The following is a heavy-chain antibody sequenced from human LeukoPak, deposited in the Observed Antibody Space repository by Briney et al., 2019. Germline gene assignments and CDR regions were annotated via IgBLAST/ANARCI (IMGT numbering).Heavy chain of an antibody. CDR2: IYPGDSGT. D-gene: IGHD3-22*01. CDR3: ARLRKDSSGYYYFDY. J-gene: IGHJ4*02. V-gene: IGHV5-51*01. Sequence: ESLKISCKGSGYSFTSYWIGWVRQMPGKGLEWMGIIYPGDSGTRYSPSFQGQVTISADKSISTAYLQWSSLKASDTAMYYCARLRKDSSGYYYFDYWGQGTLVTVSS. CDR1: GYSFTSYW.